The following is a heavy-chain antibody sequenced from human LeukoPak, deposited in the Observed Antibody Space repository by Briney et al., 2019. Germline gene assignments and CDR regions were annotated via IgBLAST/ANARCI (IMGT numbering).Heavy chain of an antibody. Sequence: PSETLSLTCTVSGGSISGYYWSWIRQPPGKGLEWIGCIYCSGSTTYNPSLKGRVTISGDTSRNQFSLRLSSVTAADTAVYYCARHLPLGSQYYFDYWGQGTLVTVSS. CDR1: GGSISGYY. CDR2: IYCSGST. CDR3: ARHLPLGSQYYFDY. V-gene: IGHV4-59*08. J-gene: IGHJ4*02. D-gene: IGHD3-16*02.